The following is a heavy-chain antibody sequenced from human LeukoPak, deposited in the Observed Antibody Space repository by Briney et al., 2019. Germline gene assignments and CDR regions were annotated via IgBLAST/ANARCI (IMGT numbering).Heavy chain of an antibody. V-gene: IGHV3-43*02. Sequence: PGGSLRLSCAASGFNLDDNAMQWVRQVPGKGLEWVSLISGDNTYYADSVKGRFTISRDNAKNSLYLQMNSLRAEDTALYYCARDKSSLVRSGLDAFDIWGQGTMVTVSS. CDR1: GFNLDDNA. CDR2: ISGDNT. D-gene: IGHD2-21*01. J-gene: IGHJ3*02. CDR3: ARDKSSLVRSGLDAFDI.